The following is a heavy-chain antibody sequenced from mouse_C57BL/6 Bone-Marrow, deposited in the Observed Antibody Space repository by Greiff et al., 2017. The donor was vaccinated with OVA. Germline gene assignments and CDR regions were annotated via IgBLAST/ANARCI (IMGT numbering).Heavy chain of an antibody. Sequence: VQRVESGAELVRPGTSVKLSCKASGYTFTSYWMHWVKQRPGQGLEWIGVIDPSDSYTNYNQKFKGKATLTVDTSSSTASMQLSSLTSEDSAVYYCARGGYCWYFDVWGTGTTVTVSS. CDR1: GYTFTSYW. D-gene: IGHD2-3*01. CDR2: IDPSDSYT. J-gene: IGHJ1*03. CDR3: ARGGYCWYFDV. V-gene: IGHV1-59*01.